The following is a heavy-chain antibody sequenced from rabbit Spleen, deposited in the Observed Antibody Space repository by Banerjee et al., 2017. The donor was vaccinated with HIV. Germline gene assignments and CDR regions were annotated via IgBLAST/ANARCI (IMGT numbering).Heavy chain of an antibody. V-gene: IGHV1S45*01. Sequence: QEQLVESGGGLVQPEGSLTLTCTASGVSFSGRYVMSWVRQAPGKGLEWIGCIGSNTDNTVYATWAKGRFALFRTSSTTVDLKMTSLTAADTATYFCARDLADVIGWNFYLWGQGTLVTVS. CDR1: GVSFSGRYV. J-gene: IGHJ4*01. D-gene: IGHD1-1*01. CDR2: IGSNTDNT. CDR3: ARDLADVIGWNFYL.